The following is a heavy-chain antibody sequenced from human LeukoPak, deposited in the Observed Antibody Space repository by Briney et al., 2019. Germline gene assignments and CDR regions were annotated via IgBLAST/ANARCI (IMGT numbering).Heavy chain of an antibody. D-gene: IGHD3-10*01. CDR1: GDSISSDY. Sequence: SETLSLTCTVSGDSISSDYGSWIRQPPGKGLEWIGYMHYSGNSAYNPSLKSRVTMSLDTSKNQFSLRLKSVTAADTALYYCARHALIWLGEHNYAFDIWGQGTMVTVSS. J-gene: IGHJ3*02. CDR3: ARHALIWLGEHNYAFDI. CDR2: MHYSGNS. V-gene: IGHV4-59*08.